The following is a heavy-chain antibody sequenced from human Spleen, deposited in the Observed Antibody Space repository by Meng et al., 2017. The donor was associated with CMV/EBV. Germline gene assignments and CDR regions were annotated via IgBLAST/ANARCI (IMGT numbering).Heavy chain of an antibody. CDR1: GGSFSGYY. Sequence: QVQLQRWGAGLLTPSETLSLTCAVYGGSFSGYYWSWIRQPPGKGLEWIGEINHSGSTNYNPSLKSRVTISVDTSKNQFSLKLNSVTPEDTAVYYCARHNGGTYRFDCWGQGTLVTVSS. D-gene: IGHD1-26*01. J-gene: IGHJ4*02. V-gene: IGHV4-34*01. CDR3: ARHNGGTYRFDC. CDR2: INHSGST.